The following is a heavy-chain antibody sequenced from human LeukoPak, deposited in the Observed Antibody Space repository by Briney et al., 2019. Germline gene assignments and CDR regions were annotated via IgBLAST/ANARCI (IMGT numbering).Heavy chain of an antibody. J-gene: IGHJ6*02. CDR3: TSFQGYGDYYYYGMDV. Sequence: GRSLRLSCTASGFTFGDYAMSWVRQAPGKGLEWVGFIRSKAYGGTTEYAASVKGRFTISRDDSKSIAYLLMNSLKTEDTAVYYCTSFQGYGDYYYYGMDVWGQGTTVTVSS. CDR2: IRSKAYGGTT. CDR1: GFTFGDYA. D-gene: IGHD4-17*01. V-gene: IGHV3-49*04.